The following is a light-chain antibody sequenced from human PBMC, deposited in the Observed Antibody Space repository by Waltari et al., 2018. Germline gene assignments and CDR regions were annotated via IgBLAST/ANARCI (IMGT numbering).Light chain of an antibody. CDR2: AAS. V-gene: IGKV1-39*01. J-gene: IGKJ1*01. Sequence: DIQMTQSPSSLSASVGDRVTITCRASQSINDYVYWYQQKPGKAPKLLIYAASILQRGVPSRFSGSGSGTEFTLTIASLQPEDFATYLCQQSYSSPWTFGQGTKVEIK. CDR1: QSINDY. CDR3: QQSYSSPWT.